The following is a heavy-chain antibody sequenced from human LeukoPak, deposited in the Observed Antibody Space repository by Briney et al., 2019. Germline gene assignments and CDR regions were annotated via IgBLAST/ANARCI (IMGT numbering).Heavy chain of an antibody. CDR1: GFIFSFYC. J-gene: IGHJ4*02. CDR3: VRDFRSADY. V-gene: IGHV3-74*01. CDR2: ICPDGTGI. Sequence: PGGSLRLSGAASGFIFSFYCMHWVRQAPGKGPMWVSRICPDGTGISYADSVKARFTTSRDNAKNTVYLQMNSLREEDTAVYYCVRDFRSADYWGQGTLVTVSS.